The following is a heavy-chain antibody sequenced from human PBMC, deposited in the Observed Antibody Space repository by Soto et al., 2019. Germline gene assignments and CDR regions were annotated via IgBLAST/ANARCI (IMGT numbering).Heavy chain of an antibody. CDR3: ARRYVHYYYGMDV. D-gene: IGHD3-16*01. Sequence: SETLSLTCTVSGGSISSSSFHWGWIRQPPGKGLEWIGSIYYSGSTYYSPSLKSRVTISVDTSKNQFSLKLSSVTAADTAVYYCARRYVHYYYGMDVWGQGTTVTVSS. J-gene: IGHJ6*02. CDR1: GGSISSSSFH. CDR2: IYYSGST. V-gene: IGHV4-39*01.